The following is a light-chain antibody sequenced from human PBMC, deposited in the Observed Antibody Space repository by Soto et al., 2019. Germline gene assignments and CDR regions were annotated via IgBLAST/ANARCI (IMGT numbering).Light chain of an antibody. CDR1: QSVSSN. CDR3: QQYNNWPWT. V-gene: IGKV3-15*01. J-gene: IGKJ1*01. Sequence: EIVMTQPPATLSVSPGERATLSCRASQSVSSNLAWYQQKPGQAPRLLIYGASTRATGIPARFSGSGSGTEFTLTISSLQSEDFAFYYCQQYNNWPWTFGQGTKVEIK. CDR2: GAS.